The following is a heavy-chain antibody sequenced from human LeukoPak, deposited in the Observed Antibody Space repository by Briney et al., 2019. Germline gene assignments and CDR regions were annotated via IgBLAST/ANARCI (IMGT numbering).Heavy chain of an antibody. CDR2: INPNSGST. D-gene: IGHD2-2*01. CDR1: GYTFTGYY. V-gene: IGHV1-2*06. Sequence: TSVKVSCKASGYTFTGYYMHWVRQAPGQGLEWMGRINPNSGSTNYAQKVQGRVTMTRDTSISTAYMELSRLRSDDTAVYYCAREKVRQSGMDVWGQGTTVTVSS. J-gene: IGHJ6*02. CDR3: AREKVRQSGMDV.